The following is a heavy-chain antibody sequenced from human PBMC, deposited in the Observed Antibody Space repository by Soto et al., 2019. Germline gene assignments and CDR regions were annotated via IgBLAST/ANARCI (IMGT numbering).Heavy chain of an antibody. CDR3: ARGGPIYSYFVY. CDR1: GGSISSYY. J-gene: IGHJ4*02. D-gene: IGHD4-4*01. V-gene: IGHV4-59*01. Sequence: SETLSLTCTVSGGSISSYYWSWIRQPPGKGLEWIGYIYYSGSTNYNPSLKSRVTISVDTSKNQFSLKLSSVTAADTAVYYCARGGPIYSYFVYWCQGTLVTVFS. CDR2: IYYSGST.